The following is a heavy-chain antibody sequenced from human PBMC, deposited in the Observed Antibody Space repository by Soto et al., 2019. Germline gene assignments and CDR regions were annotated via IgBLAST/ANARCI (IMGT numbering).Heavy chain of an antibody. D-gene: IGHD2-2*01. V-gene: IGHV1-18*01. Sequence: GASVKVSCKASGYTFTSYGISWVRQAPGQGLEWMGWISAYNGNTNYAQKLQGRVTMTTDTSTSTAYMELRSLRSDDTAVYYCARDGGWAVVVPAAILTGYYYYGMDVWGQGTTVTVSS. CDR1: GYTFTSYG. J-gene: IGHJ6*02. CDR3: ARDGGWAVVVPAAILTGYYYYGMDV. CDR2: ISAYNGNT.